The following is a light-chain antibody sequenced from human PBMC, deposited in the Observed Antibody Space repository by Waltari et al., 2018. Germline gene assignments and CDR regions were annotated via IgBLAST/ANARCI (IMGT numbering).Light chain of an antibody. CDR1: QNVLYSSNNKNY. V-gene: IGKV4-1*01. Sequence: DIVMTRSPASLAVSLGERATINCKASQNVLYSSNNKNYLAWYQQKPGQSPNLLIYWASTRESGVPDRFSGSGSGTDFTLTISSLQAEDVAVYYCQQYYSTPYTFGQGTKLEIK. CDR3: QQYYSTPYT. J-gene: IGKJ2*01. CDR2: WAS.